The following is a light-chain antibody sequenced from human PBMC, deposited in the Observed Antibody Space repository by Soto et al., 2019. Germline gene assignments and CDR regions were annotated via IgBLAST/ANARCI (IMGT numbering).Light chain of an antibody. Sequence: QTVVSQEPSFSVSPGETVTLTCGLTSASVLTSYYPSWCQQTPGQAPRTLIYITNIRSSGVPDRFSGSILGNKAALTITGAQADDESDYYCALYVGSGTVVFGGGTKLTVL. V-gene: IGLV8-61*01. CDR2: ITN. J-gene: IGLJ2*01. CDR3: ALYVGSGTVV. CDR1: SASVLTSYY.